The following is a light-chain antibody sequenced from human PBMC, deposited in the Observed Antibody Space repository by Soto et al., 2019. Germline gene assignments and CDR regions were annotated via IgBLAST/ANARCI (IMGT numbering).Light chain of an antibody. Sequence: QSALTQPASVSGSPGQSITISCTGTSSDVGGYNYVSWYQQQPGKAPKLMIYDVSNRPSGVSNRFSGSKSGNTASLTISGLQAEDEADYYCSSYRSSGGVVFGGGTKVTVL. CDR2: DVS. V-gene: IGLV2-14*01. CDR1: SSDVGGYNY. J-gene: IGLJ2*01. CDR3: SSYRSSGGVV.